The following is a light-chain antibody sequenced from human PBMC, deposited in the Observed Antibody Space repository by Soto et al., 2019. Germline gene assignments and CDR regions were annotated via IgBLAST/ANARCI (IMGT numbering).Light chain of an antibody. CDR2: GAS. CDR3: QQYGTT. CDR1: QTVRNNY. V-gene: IGKV3-20*01. Sequence: EFVLTQSPGTLSLSPGERATLSCRASQTVRNNYLAWYQQKPGQAPRLLIYGASSRATGIPDRFSGSGSGTDFTLTISRLEPEDFAVYYCQQYGTTFGQGTKVDIK. J-gene: IGKJ1*01.